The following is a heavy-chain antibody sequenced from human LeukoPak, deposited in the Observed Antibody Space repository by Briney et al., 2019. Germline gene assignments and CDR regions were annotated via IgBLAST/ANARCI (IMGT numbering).Heavy chain of an antibody. CDR2: ISSSGSTI. J-gene: IGHJ6*02. CDR3: ARVHYDSSGYYYYYGMDV. V-gene: IGHV3-11*04. D-gene: IGHD3-22*01. Sequence: GGSLRLSCAASGFTFSDYYMSWIRQAPGKGLEWVSYISSSGSTIYYADSVKGRFTISRDNAKNSLYLQMNSLRDEDTAVYYCARVHYDSSGYYYYYGMDVWGQGTTVTVSS. CDR1: GFTFSDYY.